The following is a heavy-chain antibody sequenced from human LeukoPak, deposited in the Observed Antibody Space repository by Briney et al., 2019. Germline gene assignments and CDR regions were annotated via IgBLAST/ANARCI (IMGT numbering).Heavy chain of an antibody. CDR2: IYYGSTGT. CDR1: GFTVSSNY. D-gene: IGHD3-10*01. Sequence: GGSLRLSCAASGFTVSSNYMSWVRQVQGKGLEWVSVIYYGSTGTHYADSVKGRFTISRDDSKNTLYLQMSTLRAEDTGVYYCAKLYDSGSFYLDFWGQGTLVTVSS. CDR3: AKLYDSGSFYLDF. J-gene: IGHJ4*02. V-gene: IGHV3-66*01.